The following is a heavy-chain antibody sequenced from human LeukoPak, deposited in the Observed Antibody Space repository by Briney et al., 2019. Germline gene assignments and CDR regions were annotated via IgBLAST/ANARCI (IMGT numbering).Heavy chain of an antibody. CDR2: INPNSGGT. CDR3: ARDGVYVAAMVFRYFFYYTDV. V-gene: IGHV1-2*02. Sequence: ASVKVSCKASGYTFTGYYMHWVRQAPGQGLEWMGWINPNSGGTNYAQKFQGRVTMTRDTSISTAYMELSRLRSDDTAVYYCARDGVYVAAMVFRYFFYYTDVWGKGTTVTVSS. D-gene: IGHD5-18*01. CDR1: GYTFTGYY. J-gene: IGHJ6*03.